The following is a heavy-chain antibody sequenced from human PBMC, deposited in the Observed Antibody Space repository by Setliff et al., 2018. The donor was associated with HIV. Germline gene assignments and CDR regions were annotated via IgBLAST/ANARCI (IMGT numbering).Heavy chain of an antibody. CDR2: IHYSGST. J-gene: IGHJ4*02. V-gene: IGHV4-59*11. Sequence: SETLSLTCTVSGGSISSHYWSWIRQPPGKGLEWIGSIHYSGSTNYNPPLKSRVTISVDTSKNQFSLKLSLVTAADTALYFCAREAYFFASGTYYFDSWGQGTLVTVSS. CDR1: GGSISSHY. D-gene: IGHD3-10*01. CDR3: AREAYFFASGTYYFDS.